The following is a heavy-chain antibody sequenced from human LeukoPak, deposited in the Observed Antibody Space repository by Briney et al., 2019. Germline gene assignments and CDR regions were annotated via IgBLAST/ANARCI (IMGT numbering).Heavy chain of an antibody. CDR3: ASLGRLRYFDWLSPYLDGY. Sequence: ASVKVSCKASGYTFTGYYMHWVRQAPGQGLEWMGWINPNSGGTNYAQKFQGRVTMTRETSISTAYMELSRLRSDDTAVYYCASLGRLRYFDWLSPYLDGYWGQGTLVSVSS. CDR1: GYTFTGYY. D-gene: IGHD3-9*01. V-gene: IGHV1-2*02. CDR2: INPNSGGT. J-gene: IGHJ4*02.